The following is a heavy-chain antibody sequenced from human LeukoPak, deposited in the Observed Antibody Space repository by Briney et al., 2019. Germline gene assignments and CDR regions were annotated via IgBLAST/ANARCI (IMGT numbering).Heavy chain of an antibody. V-gene: IGHV4-38-2*02. Sequence: SETLSLTCTVSGYSISSGYYWGWIRQPPGKGLERIGYIYYSGSTNYNPSLKSRVTISVDTSKNQFSLKLSSVTAADTAVYYCASSPYYYYGMDVWGQGTTVTVSS. CDR2: IYYSGST. CDR3: ASSPYYYYGMDV. J-gene: IGHJ6*02. CDR1: GYSISSGYY.